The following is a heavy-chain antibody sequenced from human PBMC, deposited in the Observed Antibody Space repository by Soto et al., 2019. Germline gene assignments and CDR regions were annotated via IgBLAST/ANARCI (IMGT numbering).Heavy chain of an antibody. V-gene: IGHV1-18*01. J-gene: IGHJ5*02. D-gene: IGHD2-15*01. CDR2: VSGDNGHT. CDR1: GYTFTTHG. CDR3: ARDRGYCRSGTCYREWFDP. Sequence: QVQLVQSGAEVKKPGASVKVSCKASGYTFTTHGISWVRQAPGQGLEWMGWVSGDNGHTNYAQSLQGRGTMTTDTSTNTAYMELRSLRSDDTAVYYCARDRGYCRSGTCYREWFDPWGQGTLVTVSS.